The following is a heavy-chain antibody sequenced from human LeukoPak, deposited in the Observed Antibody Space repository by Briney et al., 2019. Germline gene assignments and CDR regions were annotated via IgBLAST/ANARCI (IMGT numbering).Heavy chain of an antibody. Sequence: PGGSLRLSCAASGFIFSSYWMSWVRQAPGKGLGWVANIKQDGSEKYYVDSVKGRFTISRDNAKNSLYLQMNSLRAEDTAVYYCARDRDYDFWSGYTYYFDYWGQGTLVTVSS. CDR3: ARDRDYDFWSGYTYYFDY. D-gene: IGHD3-3*01. CDR1: GFIFSSYW. V-gene: IGHV3-7*01. J-gene: IGHJ4*02. CDR2: IKQDGSEK.